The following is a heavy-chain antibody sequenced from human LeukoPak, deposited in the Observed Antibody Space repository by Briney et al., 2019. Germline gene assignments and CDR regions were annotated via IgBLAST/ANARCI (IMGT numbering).Heavy chain of an antibody. Sequence: SETLSLTCTVSGGSISSSNYFWDWIRQPPGKGLEWIASVYYTGSTYYYPSLKSRVTVSADMSKNQFSLRLSSVAAADTAVYYCARHDRIYGCSGDCKRAFDNWGQGTLVTVSS. V-gene: IGHV4-39*01. CDR1: GGSISSSNYF. CDR3: ARHDRIYGCSGDCKRAFDN. D-gene: IGHD2-21*02. CDR2: VYYTGST. J-gene: IGHJ4*02.